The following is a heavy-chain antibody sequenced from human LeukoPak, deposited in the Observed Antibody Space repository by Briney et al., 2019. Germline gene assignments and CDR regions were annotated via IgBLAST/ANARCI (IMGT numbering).Heavy chain of an antibody. V-gene: IGHV1-8*02. J-gene: IGHJ4*02. CDR3: ARGAPPYCSGGSCYRPSGY. CDR1: GYTFTSYY. D-gene: IGHD2-15*01. Sequence: GASVKVSCKASGYTFTSYYMHWVQQAPGQGLEWMGWMNPNSGNTGYAQKFQGRVTMTRNTSISTAYMELSSLRSEDTAVYYCARGAPPYCSGGSCYRPSGYWGQGTLVTVSS. CDR2: MNPNSGNT.